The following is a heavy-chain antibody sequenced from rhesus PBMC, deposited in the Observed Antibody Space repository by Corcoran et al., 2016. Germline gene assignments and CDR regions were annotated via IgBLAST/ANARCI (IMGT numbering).Heavy chain of an antibody. Sequence: QVQLQESGPGVVKPSETLSLTCAVSGGSISGYYLWSWIRQPPGKGLEWIGYIYGGRGSTSYNPSPKRRVIISIDTSKNQFSLKLSSVTAADTAVYYCARGGSSSYNGLDSWGQGVVVTVSS. CDR3: ARGGSSSYNGLDS. V-gene: IGHV4S7*01. J-gene: IGHJ6*01. CDR2: IYGGRGST. D-gene: IGHD6-43*01. CDR1: GGSISGYYL.